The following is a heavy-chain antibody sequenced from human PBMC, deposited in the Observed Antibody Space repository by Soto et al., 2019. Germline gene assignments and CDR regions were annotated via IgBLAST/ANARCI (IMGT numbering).Heavy chain of an antibody. V-gene: IGHV2-26*01. CDR3: ARIQSSLKYYDILTGYYGHDPCYFDY. CDR1: GFSLSNARMG. CDR2: IFSNDEK. D-gene: IGHD3-9*01. Sequence: SGPTLVNPTETLTLTCTVSGFSLSNARMGVSWIRQPPGKALEWLAHIFSNDEKSYSTSLKSRLTISKDTSKSQVVLTMTNMDPVDTATYYCARIQSSLKYYDILTGYYGHDPCYFDYWGQGTLVTVSS. J-gene: IGHJ4*02.